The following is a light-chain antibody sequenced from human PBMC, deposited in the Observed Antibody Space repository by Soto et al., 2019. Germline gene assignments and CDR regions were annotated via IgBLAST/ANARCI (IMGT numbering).Light chain of an antibody. CDR2: DAS. CDR1: QSVSSY. J-gene: IGKJ2*01. V-gene: IGKV3-11*01. Sequence: EIVLKQSPATLSLSPGERATLSCRASQSVSSYLAWYQQKPGQAPRLLIYDASNRATGIPARFSGSGSGTDFTLTISSLEPEDFAVYYCQQRSNWPPAFGQGTKLEIK. CDR3: QQRSNWPPA.